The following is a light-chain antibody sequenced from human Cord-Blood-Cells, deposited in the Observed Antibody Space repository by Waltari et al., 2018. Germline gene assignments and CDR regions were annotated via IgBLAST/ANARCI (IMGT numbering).Light chain of an antibody. CDR1: SSHIGRNY. V-gene: IGLV1-47*01. CDR3: AAWDDSLSGPV. J-gene: IGLJ2*01. CDR2: RNN. Sequence: QSVLTQPPSASGTPGQRVTIPCSGSSSHIGRNYVYWYQQPPGPAPKLLIYRNNQRPSGVPYRLSGAKSGTSASLAISGLRSEDEADYYCAAWDDSLSGPVFGGGTKLTVL.